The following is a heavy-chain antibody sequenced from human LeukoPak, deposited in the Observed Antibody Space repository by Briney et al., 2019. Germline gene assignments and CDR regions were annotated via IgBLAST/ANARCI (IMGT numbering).Heavy chain of an antibody. CDR2: IYTSGST. CDR3: ARDPRYCSSTSCQNWFDP. Sequence: SETLSLTCTVSGGSISSYYWSWIRQPAGKGLEWIGRIYTSGSTNYNPSLKSRVTMSVDTSKNQFSLKLSSVTAADTAVYYCARDPRYCSSTSCQNWFDPWGQGTLVTVSS. J-gene: IGHJ5*02. V-gene: IGHV4-4*07. D-gene: IGHD2-2*01. CDR1: GGSISSYY.